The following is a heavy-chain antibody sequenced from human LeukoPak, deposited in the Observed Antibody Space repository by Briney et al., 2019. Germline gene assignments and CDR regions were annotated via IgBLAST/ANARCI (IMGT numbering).Heavy chain of an antibody. D-gene: IGHD3-10*01. J-gene: IGHJ4*02. CDR3: ARAPYYYGSGSYYTDY. V-gene: IGHV3-21*01. CDR1: GFTFSSYG. Sequence: GGSLRLSCAASGFTFSSYGMHWVRQAPGKGLEWVSSISSSSSYINYADSVKGRFTISRDNAKNSLYLQMNSLRAEDTAVYYCARAPYYYGSGSYYTDYWGQGTLVTVSS. CDR2: ISSSSSYI.